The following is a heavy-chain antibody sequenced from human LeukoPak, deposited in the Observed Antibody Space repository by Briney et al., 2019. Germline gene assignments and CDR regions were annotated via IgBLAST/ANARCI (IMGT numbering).Heavy chain of an antibody. CDR2: IKYDGSNI. CDR3: AKDVSTAGDSYYFYFGMDV. D-gene: IGHD2-21*02. CDR1: GFTFSAYW. V-gene: IGHV3-74*01. J-gene: IGHJ6*02. Sequence: GGSLRLSCAASGFTFSAYWMHWVRQAPGKGLVWVSRIKYDGSNIIYADSVRGRFTISRDNAKNSFFLQMNSLRVEDTAIYFCAKDVSTAGDSYYFYFGMDVWGRGTTVTVSS.